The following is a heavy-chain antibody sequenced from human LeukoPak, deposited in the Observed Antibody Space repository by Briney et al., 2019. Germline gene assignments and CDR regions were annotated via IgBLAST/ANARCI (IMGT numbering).Heavy chain of an antibody. J-gene: IGHJ4*01. CDR1: GFIFSTYT. D-gene: IGHD4-23*01. CDR3: AKRGGNSRGTYFDY. V-gene: IGHV3-23*01. CDR2: VSGNGYSAEAT. Sequence: GGSLRLSCAASGFIFSTYTMSWFRQAPGKGLEWVSSVSGNGYSAEATYYADSVKGRFSISRDDSKNTMYLEMTSLRVEDTALYFCAKRGGNSRGTYFDYWGHGILVTVSA.